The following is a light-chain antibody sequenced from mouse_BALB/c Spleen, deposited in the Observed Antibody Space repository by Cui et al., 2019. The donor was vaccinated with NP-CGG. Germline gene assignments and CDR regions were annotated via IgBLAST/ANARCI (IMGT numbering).Light chain of an antibody. J-gene: IGLJ1*01. CDR1: TGAITTSNY. Sequence: QAVVTLESALTTSPGATVTLTCRSSTGAITTSNYANWVQEKPDHLFTGLIGGTNNRVPGVPARFSGSLIGDKAALTITGAQTEDEAIYFCALWYSNHWVFGGGTKLTVL. V-gene: IGLV1*01. CDR3: ALWYSNHWV. CDR2: GTN.